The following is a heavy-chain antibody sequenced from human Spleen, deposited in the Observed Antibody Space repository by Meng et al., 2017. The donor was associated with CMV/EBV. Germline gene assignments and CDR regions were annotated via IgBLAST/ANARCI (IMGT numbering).Heavy chain of an antibody. V-gene: IGHV4-38-2*02. J-gene: IGHJ3*02. CDR2: IYHSGST. D-gene: IGHD1-26*01. Sequence: SETLSLTCTVSGYSISSGYYWGWIRQPPGKGLEWIGSIYHSGSTYYNPSLKSRVTISVDTSKNQFSLKLTSVTAADTAVYYCAREPLGLELAFDIWGQGTMVTVSS. CDR3: AREPLGLELAFDI. CDR1: GYSISSGYY.